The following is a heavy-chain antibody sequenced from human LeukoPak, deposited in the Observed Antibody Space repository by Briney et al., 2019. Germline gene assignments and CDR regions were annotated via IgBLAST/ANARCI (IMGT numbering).Heavy chain of an antibody. Sequence: PSETPSLTCAVYAGSFSGYYWSWIRQPPGKGLEWIGEINHSGSTNYNPSLKSRVTISVDTSKNQFSLKLSSVTAADTAVYYCARRYDFWSGYPPPLDYWGQGTLVTVSS. CDR1: AGSFSGYY. V-gene: IGHV4-34*01. CDR2: INHSGST. D-gene: IGHD3-3*01. J-gene: IGHJ4*02. CDR3: ARRYDFWSGYPPPLDY.